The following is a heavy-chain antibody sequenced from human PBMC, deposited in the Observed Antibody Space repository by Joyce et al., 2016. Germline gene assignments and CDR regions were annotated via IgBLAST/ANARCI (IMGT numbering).Heavy chain of an antibody. D-gene: IGHD3-3*01. V-gene: IGHV1-69*01. CDR3: ARGRGDDFWSGYYGSIDY. J-gene: IGHJ4*02. CDR2: IVPRSETT. Sequence: QVQLEQSGAEVKKPGSSVKVSCKTSGDIFNAYGINWVRQAPGQGLEWLGGIVPRSETTDYAQKSRGRLTISAHEPTSTVYMELSSLRSDDTGTYYCARGRGDDFWSGYYGSIDYWGQGTLVSVSS. CDR1: GDIFNAYG.